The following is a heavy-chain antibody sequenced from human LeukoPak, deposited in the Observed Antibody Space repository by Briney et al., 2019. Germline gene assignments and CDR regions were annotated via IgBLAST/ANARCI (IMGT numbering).Heavy chain of an antibody. CDR2: IYPGDSDT. D-gene: IGHD3-9*01. CDR3: ARHAGKYYDILTGSPYYYYGMDV. V-gene: IGHV5-51*01. Sequence: GESLKISCKGSGYSFTSYWIGRVRQMPGKGLEWMGIIYPGDSDTRYSPSFQGQVTISADKSISTAYLQWSSLKASDTAMYYCARHAGKYYDILTGSPYYYYGMDVWGKGTTVTVSS. CDR1: GYSFTSYW. J-gene: IGHJ6*04.